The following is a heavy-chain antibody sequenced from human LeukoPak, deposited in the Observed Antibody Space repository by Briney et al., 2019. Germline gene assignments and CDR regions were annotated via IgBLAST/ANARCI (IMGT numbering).Heavy chain of an antibody. J-gene: IGHJ4*02. CDR3: AKGEADPVLFDY. CDR1: GGSISSHY. D-gene: IGHD6-6*01. V-gene: IGHV4-59*11. Sequence: SETLSLTCTVSGGSISSHYWNWLRQPPGKALEWIGYIYYCGSTKYNPSLKSRVTISIDMSKNQFSLNLSSVTAADTAMYYCAKGEADPVLFDYWGQGTLVTVSS. CDR2: IYYCGST.